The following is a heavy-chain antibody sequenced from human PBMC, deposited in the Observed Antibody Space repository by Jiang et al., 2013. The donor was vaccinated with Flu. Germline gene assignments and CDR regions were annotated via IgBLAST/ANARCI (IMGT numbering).Heavy chain of an antibody. D-gene: IGHD3-9*01. CDR3: ARGTDYDVLTGASYLFDY. CDR1: GGSISSGDYY. J-gene: IGHJ4*02. Sequence: QTLSLTCTVSGGSISSGDYYWGWIRQPPGRTWSTLGTIYHSGSAYYSPSLESRVTISVDTSENQFSLKVRSVSAADTAVYYCARGTDYDVLTGASYLFDYWGQGILVTVSS. V-gene: IGHV4-30-4*08. CDR2: IYHSGSA.